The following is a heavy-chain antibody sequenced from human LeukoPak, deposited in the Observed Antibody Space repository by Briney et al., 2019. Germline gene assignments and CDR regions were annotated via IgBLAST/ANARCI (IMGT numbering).Heavy chain of an antibody. CDR1: GFTFTSYW. J-gene: IGHJ3*02. V-gene: IGHV3-74*01. CDR3: ARPQHGDLYAFDI. Sequence: TGGSLRLSCAASGFTFTSYWMHWVRQAPGKGLVWVSRVDGDGSTTTYADSVKGRFTISRDSAKNTLYLQMNSLRAEDTAVYYCARPQHGDLYAFDIWGQGTMVTVSS. CDR2: VDGDGSTT. D-gene: IGHD4-17*01.